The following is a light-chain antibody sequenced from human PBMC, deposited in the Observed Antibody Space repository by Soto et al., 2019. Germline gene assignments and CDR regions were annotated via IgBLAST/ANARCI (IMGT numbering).Light chain of an antibody. CDR1: QSVSSTY. CDR3: QQYNNWPPIT. Sequence: EIVMTQSPATLSLSPGERATLSCRASQSVSSTYLGWYQPKPGQAPRLLISGASSRATGIPDRFSGSGSGTDFTLTISSLQSEDFAVYYCQQYNNWPPITFGQGTRLEIK. V-gene: IGKV3D-15*01. CDR2: GAS. J-gene: IGKJ5*01.